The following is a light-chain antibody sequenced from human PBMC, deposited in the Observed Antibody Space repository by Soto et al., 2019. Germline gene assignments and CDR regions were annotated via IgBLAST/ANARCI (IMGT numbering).Light chain of an antibody. CDR2: EVN. CDR1: RSEVGSYNY. V-gene: IGLV2-14*01. J-gene: IGLJ1*01. CDR3: RSYTTSSTHV. Sequence: QSALTQPASVSGSPGQSIAISCTGTRSEVGSYNYVSWYQQHPGKAPKLMIFEVNNRPSGVSNRFSGSKSGNTASLTISGLQDEDEADYYCRSYTTSSTHVFGTGTKLTVL.